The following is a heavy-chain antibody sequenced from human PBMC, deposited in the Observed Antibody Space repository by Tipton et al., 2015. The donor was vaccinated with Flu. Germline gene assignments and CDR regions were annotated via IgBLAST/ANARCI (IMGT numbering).Heavy chain of an antibody. CDR1: GDSISSDYF. Sequence: LSLTCAVSGDSISSDYFWGWIRQPPGKGLEYIGYIYYSGSPNYNPSLKSRVTISVDTSKNQFSLKLTSVTAADTAVYYCGRVPLWFGELPSYGMDVWGQGTTVTVSS. V-gene: IGHV4-59*01. CDR3: GRVPLWFGELPSYGMDV. D-gene: IGHD3-10*01. CDR2: IYYSGSP. J-gene: IGHJ6*02.